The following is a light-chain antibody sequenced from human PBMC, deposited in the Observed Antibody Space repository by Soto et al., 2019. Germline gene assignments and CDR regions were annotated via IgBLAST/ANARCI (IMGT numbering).Light chain of an antibody. CDR1: EGVHIW. J-gene: IGKJ4*01. CDR3: QQYDSYSPLT. CDR2: AAS. Sequence: DIQMTQSPSLVSASIGDRVSITFRASEGVHIWLAWYQQKPGNAPKLLIYAASNLQTGVPSRFSGSGSGTEFTLTISSLQPDDYATYYCQQYDSYSPLTFGGGTKVDIK. V-gene: IGKV1D-16*01.